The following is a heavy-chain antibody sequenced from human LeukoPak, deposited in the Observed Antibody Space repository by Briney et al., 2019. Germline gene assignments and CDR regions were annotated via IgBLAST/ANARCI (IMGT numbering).Heavy chain of an antibody. CDR1: GFTVSSYE. V-gene: IGHV3-48*03. Sequence: PGRSLRLSCAASGFTVSSYEMNWVRQAPGKGLEWGSYISSSGSTIYYADSVKGRFTISRDNAKNSLYLQMNSLRAEDTAVYYCAREPLSRSRGGAFDIWGQGTMVTVSS. J-gene: IGHJ3*02. D-gene: IGHD2-15*01. CDR3: AREPLSRSRGGAFDI. CDR2: ISSSGSTI.